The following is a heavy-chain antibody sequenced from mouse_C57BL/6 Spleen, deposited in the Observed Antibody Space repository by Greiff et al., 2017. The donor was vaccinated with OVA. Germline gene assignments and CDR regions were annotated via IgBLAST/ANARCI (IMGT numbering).Heavy chain of an antibody. CDR3: ARSGLTGTTFAY. V-gene: IGHV1-80*01. Sequence: QVQLKQSGAELVKPGASVKISCKASGYAFSSYWMNWVKQRPGKGLAWIGQIYPGDGDTNYNGKFKGKATLTADKSSSTAYMQLSSLTSEDSAVYFCARSGLTGTTFAYWGQGTLVTVSA. J-gene: IGHJ3*01. D-gene: IGHD4-1*01. CDR2: IYPGDGDT. CDR1: GYAFSSYW.